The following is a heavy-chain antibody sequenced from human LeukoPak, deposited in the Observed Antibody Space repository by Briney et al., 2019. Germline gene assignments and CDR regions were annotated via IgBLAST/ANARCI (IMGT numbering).Heavy chain of an antibody. D-gene: IGHD3-10*01. J-gene: IGHJ4*02. Sequence: ASVKVSCKASGYTFTGYYMHWVRQAPGQGLEWMGWINPNSGGTNYAQKFQGRVTMTRDTSISTAYMELSRLRSDNTAVYYCARGGGGYYGSGSPNDYWGQGTLVTVSS. CDR2: INPNSGGT. CDR1: GYTFTGYY. V-gene: IGHV1-2*02. CDR3: ARGGGGYYGSGSPNDY.